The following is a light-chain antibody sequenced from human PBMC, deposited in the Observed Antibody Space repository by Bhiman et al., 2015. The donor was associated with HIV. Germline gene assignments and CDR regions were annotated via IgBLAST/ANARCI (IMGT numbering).Light chain of an antibody. CDR2: DNH. J-gene: IGLJ3*02. V-gene: IGLV1-51*01. CDR1: SSNIGNNY. Sequence: QSVLTQPPSVSAAPGQKVTISCSGSSSNIGNNYVSWYQQLPGTAPKLLIYDNHKRPSGIPDRFSGSKSGTSATLGITGLQTGDEADYYCGTWDSSLSVWVFGGGTKLTVL. CDR3: GTWDSSLSVWV.